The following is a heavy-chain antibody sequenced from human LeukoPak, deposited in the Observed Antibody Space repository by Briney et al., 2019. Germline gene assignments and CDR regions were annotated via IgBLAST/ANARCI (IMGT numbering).Heavy chain of an antibody. Sequence: QSGGSLRLSCAASGFTFTSYAMNWVRQAPGKGLEWVSAISGSAGSTYYADSVKGRFTISRDNSKNTLYLQMNSLRPEDTAVYYCARDLSSWYRASGMDVWGQGTTVTVSS. J-gene: IGHJ6*02. D-gene: IGHD6-13*01. CDR3: ARDLSSWYRASGMDV. CDR2: ISGSAGST. V-gene: IGHV3-23*01. CDR1: GFTFTSYA.